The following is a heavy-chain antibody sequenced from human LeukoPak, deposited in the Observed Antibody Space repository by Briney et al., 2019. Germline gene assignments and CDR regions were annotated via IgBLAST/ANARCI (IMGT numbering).Heavy chain of an antibody. CDR1: GFTFSSYG. Sequence: PGRSLRLSCAASGFTFSSYGMHWVRQAPGKGLEWVSRINSDGSNTNYADSVKGRFTISRDNAKNSLYLQMNSLRAEDTAVYYCARSDHAFDIWGQGTMVTVSS. CDR2: INSDGSNT. V-gene: IGHV3-74*01. J-gene: IGHJ3*02. D-gene: IGHD2-21*02. CDR3: ARSDHAFDI.